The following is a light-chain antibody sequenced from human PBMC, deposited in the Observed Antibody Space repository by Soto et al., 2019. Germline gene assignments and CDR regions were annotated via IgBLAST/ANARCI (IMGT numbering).Light chain of an antibody. CDR3: QQSYSMPST. CDR2: AAS. Sequence: DSQMPQSPSSLSASVGDRVIITCRASPSISSYLNWYQQKPGKAPKLLIYAASSLQSGVPSRFSGSGAGTDFTVTISSLQPEDFATYYCQQSYSMPSTFGGGTKVEIK. J-gene: IGKJ4*01. V-gene: IGKV1-39*01. CDR1: PSISSY.